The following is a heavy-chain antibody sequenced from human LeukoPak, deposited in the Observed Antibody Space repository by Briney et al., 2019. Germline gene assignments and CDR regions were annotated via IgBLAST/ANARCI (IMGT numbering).Heavy chain of an antibody. J-gene: IGHJ4*02. D-gene: IGHD1-26*01. CDR1: GFTVSSNY. CDR3: AREGGGSYYLEDY. V-gene: IGHV3-66*02. CDR2: IYSGGST. Sequence: GGSLRLSCAASGFTVSSNYMSWVRQAPGKGLEWVSVIYSGGSTYYADSVKGRFTISRDNSKNTLYLQMNSLRAEDTAVYYCAREGGGSYYLEDYWGQGTRVTVSS.